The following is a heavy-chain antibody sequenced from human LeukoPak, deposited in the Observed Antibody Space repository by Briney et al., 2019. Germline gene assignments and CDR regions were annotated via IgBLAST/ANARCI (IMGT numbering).Heavy chain of an antibody. J-gene: IGHJ3*02. CDR1: GDTFSSYA. CDR2: IIPILGIA. CDR3: ARVANLTDAYDI. V-gene: IGHV1-69*04. Sequence: GASVTVSCKASGDTFSSYAISWVRQAPGQGLEWMGRIIPILGIANYAQKFQGRVTITADKSTSTAYMELSSLRSEDTAVYYCARVANLTDAYDIWGQGTMVTVSS. D-gene: IGHD4/OR15-4a*01.